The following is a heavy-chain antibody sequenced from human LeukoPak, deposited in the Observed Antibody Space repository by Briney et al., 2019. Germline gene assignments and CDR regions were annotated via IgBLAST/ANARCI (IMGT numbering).Heavy chain of an antibody. CDR1: GFTFSSYS. CDR2: ISSTSSTI. J-gene: IGHJ4*02. D-gene: IGHD3-10*01. Sequence: GGSLRLSCAASGFTFSSYSMNWVRQAPGKGLEWVSYISSTSSTIYYADSVKGRFTISRDNAKNSLQLQMNSLRAEDTAVYYCARSSFGSGSYYPVDFWGQGTLVTVSS. V-gene: IGHV3-48*01. CDR3: ARSSFGSGSYYPVDF.